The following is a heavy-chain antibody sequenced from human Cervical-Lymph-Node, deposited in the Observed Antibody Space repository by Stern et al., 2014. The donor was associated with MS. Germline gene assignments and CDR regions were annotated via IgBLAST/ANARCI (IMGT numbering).Heavy chain of an antibody. Sequence: QVQLQESGPGLVKPSQTLSLTCTVSGCSISSGGYYWRWIRHHQGNGVERIGYNSHSGRTYYNPHLQSRLTISVDTPTTQFSQQLSAVTAADTAVYDCARGRSSGWRPVGYYGMDVWGQGTTVTVSS. CDR1: GCSISSGGYY. V-gene: IGHV4-31*03. D-gene: IGHD6-19*01. CDR2: NSHSGRT. CDR3: ARGRSSGWRPVGYYGMDV. J-gene: IGHJ6*02.